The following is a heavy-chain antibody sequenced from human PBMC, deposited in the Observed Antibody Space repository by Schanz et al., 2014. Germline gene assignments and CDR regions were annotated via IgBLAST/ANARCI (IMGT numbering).Heavy chain of an antibody. J-gene: IGHJ5*02. Sequence: EVQLVESGGGLVQPGGSLRLSCAASGFTFNTSWFHWVRQPPGKGLLWVSTIDTAGSYTSYVDSVKGRFTISRDNAKNTLYLQMSRLRVEDTAVYYCVRWGASWGQGTLVTVSS. V-gene: IGHV3-74*02. CDR1: GFTFNTSW. CDR3: VRWGAS. CDR2: IDTAGSYT. D-gene: IGHD3-16*01.